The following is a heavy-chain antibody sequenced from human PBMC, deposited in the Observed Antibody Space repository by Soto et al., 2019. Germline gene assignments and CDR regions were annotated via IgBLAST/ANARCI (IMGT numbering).Heavy chain of an antibody. CDR2: ISTYNGNT. CDR3: ARDGYGDYGY. V-gene: IGHV1-18*01. Sequence: QVQLVQFVAEVKKPGTSVRVSCKASGYTFTSNGISWVRQAPGQGLEWMGWISTYNGNTNYAQKLQGRVTMTRDTSTSIAYMELRDLRSDDTAVYYCARDGYGDYGYWGQGSLVTVSS. J-gene: IGHJ4*02. D-gene: IGHD4-17*01. CDR1: GYTFTSNG.